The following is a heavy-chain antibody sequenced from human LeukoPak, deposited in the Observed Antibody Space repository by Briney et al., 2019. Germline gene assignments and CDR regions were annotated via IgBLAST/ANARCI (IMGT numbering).Heavy chain of an antibody. J-gene: IGHJ4*02. D-gene: IGHD6-19*01. Sequence: GGSLRLSCAASGFFFGDYNMNWVRQAPGKGLEWVSSISSGSSHIYYADSVKGRFTISRDNANNSLYLQMNSLRAEDTAVYYCARDREQWLVRRFDYWGQGTLVTVSS. CDR1: GFFFGDYN. CDR3: ARDREQWLVRRFDY. V-gene: IGHV3-21*06. CDR2: ISSGSSHI.